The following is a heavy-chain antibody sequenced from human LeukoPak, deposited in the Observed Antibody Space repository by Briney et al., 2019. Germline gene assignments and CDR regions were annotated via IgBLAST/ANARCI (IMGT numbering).Heavy chain of an antibody. D-gene: IGHD2-2*01. CDR3: AKTLGYCSSTNCDLSPDYYYGMDV. CDR2: ISGSGGST. J-gene: IGHJ6*02. V-gene: IGHV3-23*01. CDR1: GFTFSSYA. Sequence: PGGSLRLSCAASGFTFSSYAMSWVRQAPGKGLEWVSAISGSGGSTYYADSVKGRFTISRDNSKNTLYLQMNSLRAEDTAVYYCAKTLGYCSSTNCDLSPDYYYGMDVWGQGTMVTVSS.